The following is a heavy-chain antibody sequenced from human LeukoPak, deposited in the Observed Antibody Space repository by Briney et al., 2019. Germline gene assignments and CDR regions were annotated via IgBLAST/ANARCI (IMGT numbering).Heavy chain of an antibody. D-gene: IGHD3-3*01. Sequence: SETLSLTCTVSGASITDYYWSWVRQPAGKGLEWIGRVHTNGHTNYHPSLMSRVSMSVDTSKNQFSLKLSSVTAADTAVYYCARRVISEISIDKGNWLDPWGQGTLVTVSS. CDR3: ARRVISEISIDKGNWLDP. V-gene: IGHV4-4*07. CDR1: GASITDYY. CDR2: VHTNGHT. J-gene: IGHJ5*02.